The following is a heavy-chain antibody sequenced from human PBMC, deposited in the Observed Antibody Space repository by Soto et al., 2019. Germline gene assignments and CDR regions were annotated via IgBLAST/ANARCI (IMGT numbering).Heavy chain of an antibody. CDR1: GGSISSYY. CDR3: ARASAGMWELLYYFDY. J-gene: IGHJ4*02. D-gene: IGHD1-26*01. V-gene: IGHV4-59*01. Sequence: SETLSLTCTVSGGSISSYYWSWIRQPPGKGLEWIGYIYYSGSTNYNPSLKSRVTISVDTSKNQYSLKLSAVTAADTAVYYCARASAGMWELLYYFDYWGQGTLVTVSS. CDR2: IYYSGST.